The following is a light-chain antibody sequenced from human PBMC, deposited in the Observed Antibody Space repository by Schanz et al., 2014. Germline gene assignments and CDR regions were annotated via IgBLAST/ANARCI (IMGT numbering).Light chain of an antibody. Sequence: QSVLTQPPSASGSPGQSVTISCAGTTSDVGGYNYVSWYQQHPGKAPKLMIYEVTKRPSGVPDRFSGSKSGNTASLTISGLQADDEADYYCCSYAGSSYVFGTGTKVTVL. CDR3: CSYAGSSYV. J-gene: IGLJ1*01. V-gene: IGLV2-8*01. CDR1: TSDVGGYNY. CDR2: EVT.